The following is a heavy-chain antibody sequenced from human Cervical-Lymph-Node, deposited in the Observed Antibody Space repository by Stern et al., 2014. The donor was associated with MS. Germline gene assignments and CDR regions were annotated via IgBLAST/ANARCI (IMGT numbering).Heavy chain of an antibody. CDR1: GYSFTEYP. J-gene: IGHJ4*02. Sequence: QVQLVQSGTEVKKTGASVTVSCQASGYSFTEYPIHWVRQAPGQGLEWVGWINTGDGDTRYSPRLQGRISITRDTSTRTAYLDLSSLRSADTAEYYCATSAFDYWGQGTLVTVS. V-gene: IGHV1-3*04. CDR3: ATSAFDY. CDR2: INTGDGDT.